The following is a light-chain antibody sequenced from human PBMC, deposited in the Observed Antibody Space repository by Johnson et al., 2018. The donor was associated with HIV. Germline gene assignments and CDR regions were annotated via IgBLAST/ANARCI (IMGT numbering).Light chain of an antibody. CDR3: GTWDSSLSAYV. CDR2: DNH. J-gene: IGLJ1*01. CDR1: SSNIGKNY. V-gene: IGLV1-51*01. Sequence: QSVLTQSPSVSAAPGQKVTISCSGSSSNIGKNYVSWYQQLPGTAPKLLIFDNHKRPSGIPDRFSGSKSGTSATLGITGLQTGDEADYYCGTWDSSLSAYVFGTGTKVTFL.